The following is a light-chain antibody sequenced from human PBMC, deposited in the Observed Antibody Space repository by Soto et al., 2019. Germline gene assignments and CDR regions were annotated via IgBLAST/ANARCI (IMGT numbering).Light chain of an antibody. J-gene: IGKJ3*01. CDR1: QSVSSSY. CDR3: QQYGRSPFT. V-gene: IGKV3-20*01. CDR2: GAS. Sequence: EIVLTQSPGTLSLSPGERATLSCRASQSVSSSYLAWYQQKPGQAPRLLIYGASRRSTGIPGRFSGSGSGTYFTLTSSRLEPEDFAVYYCQQYGRSPFTFGPGTKVDIK.